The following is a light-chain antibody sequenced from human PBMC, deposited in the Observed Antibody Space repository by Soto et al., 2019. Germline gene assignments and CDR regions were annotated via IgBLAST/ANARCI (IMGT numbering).Light chain of an antibody. CDR1: SSNIGSNT. CDR3: AEWEDSLNGWV. J-gene: IGLJ3*02. Sequence: QSVLTQPPSASGPPGQRVTISCSGSSSNIGSNTVNWYQQLPGTAPKLLIYSNNQRPSWVPDRFSGSKSGTSASLAIRGIPPGDEAGYYCAEWEDSLNGWVFGRGTQLT. V-gene: IGLV1-44*01. CDR2: SNN.